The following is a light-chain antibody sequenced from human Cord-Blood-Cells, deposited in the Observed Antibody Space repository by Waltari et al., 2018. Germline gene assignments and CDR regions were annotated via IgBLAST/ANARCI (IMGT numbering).Light chain of an antibody. J-gene: IGLJ3*02. CDR2: DVS. Sequence: QSALTQPASVSGSPGQPITISSPGTSSDVGGYNYVPWYQQHPGKAPKLMIYDVSKRPSGVSNRFSGSKSGNTASLTISGLQAEDEADYYCSSYTSSSTWVFGGGTKLTVL. CDR3: SSYTSSSTWV. CDR1: SSDVGGYNY. V-gene: IGLV2-14*01.